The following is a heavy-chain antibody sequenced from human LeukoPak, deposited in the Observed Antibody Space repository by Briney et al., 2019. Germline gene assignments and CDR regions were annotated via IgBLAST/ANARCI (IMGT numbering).Heavy chain of an antibody. V-gene: IGHV1-69*13. D-gene: IGHD3-3*01. J-gene: IGHJ5*02. CDR3: ARDRTISPIWFDP. CDR1: GGTFSSYA. CDR2: IIPIFGTA. Sequence: SVKVSCKASGGTFSSYAISWVRQAPGQGLEWMGGIIPIFGTANYAQKFQGRVTITADESTSTAYMELSSLRSEDTAVYYCARDRTISPIWFDPGAREPWSPSPQ.